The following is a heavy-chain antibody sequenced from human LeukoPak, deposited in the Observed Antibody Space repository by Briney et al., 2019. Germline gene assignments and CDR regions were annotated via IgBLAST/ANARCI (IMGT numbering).Heavy chain of an antibody. Sequence: SETLSLTCTVSGDSITRRDLYWSWIRQPPGKGLEWIGYIHYGGTTYYSPSLKSRVTMSVDTSKNQFSLKLSSVTAADTAVYYCASSPYSSSSGYYYYYMDVWGKGTTVTVSS. J-gene: IGHJ6*03. V-gene: IGHV4-30-4*01. CDR2: IHYGGTT. CDR1: GDSITRRDLY. CDR3: ASSPYSSSSGYYYYYMDV. D-gene: IGHD6-6*01.